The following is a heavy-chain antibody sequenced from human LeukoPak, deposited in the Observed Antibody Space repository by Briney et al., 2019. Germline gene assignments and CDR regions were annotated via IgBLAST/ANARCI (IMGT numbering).Heavy chain of an antibody. CDR2: ISGSGGST. V-gene: IGHV3-23*01. D-gene: IGHD3-3*01. CDR3: AKRGIFGGREYYFDY. J-gene: IGHJ4*02. Sequence: GGSLRLSCAASGFSFSGYAMSWVRQAPGRGLEWVSAISGSGGSTYYADSVKGRFTISRDNSKDTLYLQMNSLRAEDTAVCYCAKRGIFGGREYYFDYWGQGTLVTVSS. CDR1: GFSFSGYA.